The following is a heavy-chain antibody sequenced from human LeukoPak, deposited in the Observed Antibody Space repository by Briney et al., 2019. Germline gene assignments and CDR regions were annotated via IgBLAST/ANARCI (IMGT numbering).Heavy chain of an antibody. V-gene: IGHV4-34*01. CDR2: INHSGST. J-gene: IGHJ3*01. CDR1: GGSFSGYY. D-gene: IGHD1-26*01. CDR3: ARNGIIDAFDV. Sequence: SETLSLTCAVYGGSFSGYYWSWIRQPPGKGLEWIGEINHSGSTNYNPSLKSRVTISVDTSKSQFSLKLTSVTAADTAVYYCARNGIIDAFDVWGQGTLVIVSS.